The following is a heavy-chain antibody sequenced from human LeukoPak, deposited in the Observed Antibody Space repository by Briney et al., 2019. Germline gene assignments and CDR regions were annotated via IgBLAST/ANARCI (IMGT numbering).Heavy chain of an antibody. CDR2: ISYDGSNK. CDR3: ARDSGTYYYGSGNYYYGMDV. J-gene: IGHJ6*02. V-gene: IGHV3-30-3*01. D-gene: IGHD3-10*01. Sequence: PGGSLRLSCAASGFTFSSYAMHWVRQAPGKGLEWVAVISYDGSNKYYADSVKGRFTISRDNSKNTLNLQMNSLRAEDTAVYYCARDSGTYYYGSGNYYYGMDVWGQGTTVTVSS. CDR1: GFTFSSYA.